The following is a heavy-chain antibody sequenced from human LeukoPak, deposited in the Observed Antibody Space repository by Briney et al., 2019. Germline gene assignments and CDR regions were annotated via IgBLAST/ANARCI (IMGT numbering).Heavy chain of an antibody. V-gene: IGHV3-30*03. CDR3: AREILEPGKTHDY. J-gene: IGHJ4*02. CDR1: GFTFSSYG. Sequence: GGSLRLSCAASGFTFSSYGMHWVRQAPGKGLEWVAVISYDGSNKYYADSVKGRFTISRDNAKNTLYLQMDSLRAEDTAMYYCAREILEPGKTHDYWGQGTLVTVSS. D-gene: IGHD1-1*01. CDR2: ISYDGSNK.